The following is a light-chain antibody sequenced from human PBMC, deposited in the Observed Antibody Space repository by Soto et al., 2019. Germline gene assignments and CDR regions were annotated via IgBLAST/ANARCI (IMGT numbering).Light chain of an antibody. CDR2: ATN. J-gene: IGLJ2*01. CDR3: VLYMVSDIVV. V-gene: IGLV8-61*01. Sequence: QTVVTQEPSFSVSPGETVTLTCGLNSGSVSTSYYPGWYQQTPGKAPRTLIYATNKRSSGVPDRFSGSILGNKAALTITGAQADDESDYYCVLYMVSDIVVFGGGTKLTVL. CDR1: SGSVSTSYY.